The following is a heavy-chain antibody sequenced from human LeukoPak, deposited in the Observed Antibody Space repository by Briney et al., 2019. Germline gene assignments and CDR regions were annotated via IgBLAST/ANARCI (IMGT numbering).Heavy chain of an antibody. V-gene: IGHV1-2*02. Sequence: ASVKVSCKASGYTFTDYYMHWVRQAPGQGLEWMGWINPNSGGTNYAQKFQGRVTMTRDTSISTAYMELSRLRSDDTAVYYCARGAYYYDSSGYSDYWGQGTLVTVSS. D-gene: IGHD3-22*01. CDR1: GYTFTDYY. J-gene: IGHJ4*02. CDR3: ARGAYYYDSSGYSDY. CDR2: INPNSGGT.